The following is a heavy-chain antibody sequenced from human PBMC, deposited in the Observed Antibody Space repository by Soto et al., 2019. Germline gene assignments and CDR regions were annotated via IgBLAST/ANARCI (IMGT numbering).Heavy chain of an antibody. CDR1: GFTFADYA. Sequence: EVQLVESGGGLVQPGGSLRLSCAASGFTFADYAMHWVRQVPGKGLEWVSGISWNRGSIGYADSVKGRFTISRDNAKYSLYLQMNSLRVEDTALYYCAKSSGWYQLFDHWGQGTLVTVAS. CDR3: AKSSGWYQLFDH. J-gene: IGHJ4*02. D-gene: IGHD6-19*01. CDR2: ISWNRGSI. V-gene: IGHV3-9*01.